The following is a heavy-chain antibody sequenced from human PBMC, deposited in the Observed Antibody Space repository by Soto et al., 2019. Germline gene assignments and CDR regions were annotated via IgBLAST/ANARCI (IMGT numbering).Heavy chain of an antibody. CDR1: GGTFSIDT. V-gene: IGHV1-69*01. CDR3: AREGPPDIAWFDP. D-gene: IGHD2-15*01. J-gene: IGHJ5*02. Sequence: QVQLVQSGAEVKKPGSSVTVSCEASGGTFSIDTISWVRQAPGQGLEWMGGSANSAQKFQGRLTVTADESTSTVYLQLSSLTSEDTAVYYCAREGPPDIAWFDPWGQGTLVSVSS. CDR2: SA.